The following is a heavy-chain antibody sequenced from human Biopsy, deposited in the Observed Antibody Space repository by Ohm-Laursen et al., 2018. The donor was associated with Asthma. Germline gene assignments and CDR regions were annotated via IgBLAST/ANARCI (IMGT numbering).Heavy chain of an antibody. D-gene: IGHD2-2*01. CDR1: GGTFNTYV. Sequence: ASVKVSCKSLGGTFNTYVIGWVRQAPGQGLEWMGGINSVFGTTTYPQKLQDRVTITADDSTSTVYMELSSLRSEDTAVYYCARKAGSCISRTCYSLDFWGQGTLVTVSS. CDR3: ARKAGSCISRTCYSLDF. CDR2: INSVFGTT. J-gene: IGHJ4*02. V-gene: IGHV1-69*13.